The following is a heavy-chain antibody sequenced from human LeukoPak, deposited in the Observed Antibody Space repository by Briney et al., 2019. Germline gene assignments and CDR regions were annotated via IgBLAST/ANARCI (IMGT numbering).Heavy chain of an antibody. CDR3: ARDSGGKERGIDY. Sequence: GGSLRLSCAASGFTFSSYGMHWVRQAPGKGLEWVAVIWYDGSNKYYADSVKGRFTISRDNSKNTLYLQMNSLRAEDTAVYYCARDSGGKERGIDYWGQGTLVTVSS. CDR2: IWYDGSNK. CDR1: GFTFSSYG. V-gene: IGHV3-33*01. D-gene: IGHD4-23*01. J-gene: IGHJ4*02.